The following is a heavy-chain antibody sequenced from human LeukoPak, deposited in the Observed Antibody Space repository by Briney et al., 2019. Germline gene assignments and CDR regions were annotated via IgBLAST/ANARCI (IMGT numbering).Heavy chain of an antibody. CDR2: IYPGDSDT. Sequence: GESLKISCKGSGYSFTSYWIGWVRQMPGKGLEWMVIIYPGDSDTRHSPSFQGQVTISADKSISTAYLQWSSLKASDTAMYYCASRTPRHGSGSFSAFDIWGQGTMVTVSS. CDR1: GYSFTSYW. D-gene: IGHD3-10*01. V-gene: IGHV5-51*01. CDR3: ASRTPRHGSGSFSAFDI. J-gene: IGHJ3*02.